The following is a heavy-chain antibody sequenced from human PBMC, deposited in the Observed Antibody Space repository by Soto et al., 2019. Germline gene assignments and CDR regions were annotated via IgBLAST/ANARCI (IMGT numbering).Heavy chain of an antibody. Sequence: QVQLVQSGAEVKKPGSSVKVSCKASGGTFSSYAISWVRQAPGQGLEWMGGIIPIFGTANYAQKFQGRVTITADESXXTAYMERSSLRSEDTAVYYCARSDSSGWYRNWFDPWGQGTLVTVSS. CDR1: GGTFSSYA. CDR3: ARSDSSGWYRNWFDP. V-gene: IGHV1-69*12. D-gene: IGHD6-19*01. CDR2: IIPIFGTA. J-gene: IGHJ5*02.